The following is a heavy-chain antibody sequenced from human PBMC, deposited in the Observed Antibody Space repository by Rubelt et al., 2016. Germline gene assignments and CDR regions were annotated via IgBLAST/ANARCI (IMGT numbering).Heavy chain of an antibody. J-gene: IGHJ4*02. V-gene: IGHV4-34*01. Sequence: QVQLQQWGAGLLKPSETLSLTCAVYGGSFSGYYWGWIRQSPGKGLEWIGSIYYSGSTFYNPSLKSRVTISVDTAKNQFSLKLSSVTAADTAVYYCARNRITIFGVVTYFDYWGQGTLVTVSS. D-gene: IGHD3-3*01. CDR3: ARNRITIFGVVTYFDY. CDR2: IYYSGST. CDR1: GGSFSGYY.